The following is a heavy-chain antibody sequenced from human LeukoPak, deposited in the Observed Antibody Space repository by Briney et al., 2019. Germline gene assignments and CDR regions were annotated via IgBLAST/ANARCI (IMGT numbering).Heavy chain of an antibody. Sequence: SETLSLTCTVSGGSISSGGYYWRWIRQHPGKGLEWIGYIYYSGSTYYNPSLKSRVTISVDTSKNQFSLKLSSVTAADTAVYYCARDTGGGGNMDVWGQGTTVTVSS. CDR1: GGSISSGGYY. CDR2: IYYSGST. J-gene: IGHJ6*02. CDR3: ARDTGGGGNMDV. D-gene: IGHD3-16*01. V-gene: IGHV4-31*03.